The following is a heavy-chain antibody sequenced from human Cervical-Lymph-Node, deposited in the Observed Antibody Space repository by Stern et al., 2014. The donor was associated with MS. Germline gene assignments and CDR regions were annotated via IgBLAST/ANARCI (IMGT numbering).Heavy chain of an antibody. CDR1: GLTFSHYV. CDR2: ISYDASKK. V-gene: IGHV3-30*04. J-gene: IGHJ1*01. D-gene: IGHD5-18*01. CDR3: ASGGLRIQVPLSGHFHY. Sequence: QVQLVESGGGVVQPGRSLRLSCAVSGLTFSHYVMHWVRQAPGKGLEWVAGISYDASKKDYADSVKGRFTISRDNSKNTLYLQMNSLRVEDTAVYYCASGGLRIQVPLSGHFHYWGQGTLLTVSS.